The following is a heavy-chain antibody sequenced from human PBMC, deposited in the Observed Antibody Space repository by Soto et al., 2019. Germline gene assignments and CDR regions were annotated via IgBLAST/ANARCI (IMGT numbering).Heavy chain of an antibody. V-gene: IGHV4-59*01. CDR3: ARGRTVRNYADDSSDYFYFFDY. CDR2: VYYTGST. CDR1: GDSISTFY. Sequence: SETLSLTCTVSGDSISTFYWGWMRQSPGKELEWVGYVYYTGSTNYNPSLKSRVTISVDRSKNQFSLKLTSANAADTAVYYCARGRTVRNYADDSSDYFYFFDYWGQGTQVTVSS. J-gene: IGHJ4*02. D-gene: IGHD3-22*01.